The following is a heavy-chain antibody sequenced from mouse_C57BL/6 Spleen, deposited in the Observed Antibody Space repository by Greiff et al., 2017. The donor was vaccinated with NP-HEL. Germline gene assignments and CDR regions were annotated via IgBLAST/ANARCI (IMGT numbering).Heavy chain of an antibody. Sequence: QVQLQQSGPELVKPGASVKISCKASGYAFSSSWMNWVKQRSGKGLEWIGRIYPGDGDTNYNGKFKGKATLTADKSSSTAYMQLSSLTSEDSAVYFCVDYYGSSPFAYWGQGTLVTVSA. CDR3: VDYYGSSPFAY. CDR1: GYAFSSSW. J-gene: IGHJ3*01. CDR2: IYPGDGDT. D-gene: IGHD1-1*01. V-gene: IGHV1-82*01.